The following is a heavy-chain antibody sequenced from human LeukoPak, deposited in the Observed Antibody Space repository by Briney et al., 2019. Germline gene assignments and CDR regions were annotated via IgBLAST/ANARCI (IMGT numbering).Heavy chain of an antibody. V-gene: IGHV4-30-4*08. Sequence: SETLSLTCTVSGGSISSGDYYWSWIRQPPGKGLEWIGYIYYSGSTYYNPSLKSRVTISVDTSKNQFSLKLSSVTAADTAVYYCARDLGSGYYIDYWGQGTLVTVSS. CDR1: GGSISSGDYY. CDR2: IYYSGST. J-gene: IGHJ4*02. D-gene: IGHD3-22*01. CDR3: ARDLGSGYYIDY.